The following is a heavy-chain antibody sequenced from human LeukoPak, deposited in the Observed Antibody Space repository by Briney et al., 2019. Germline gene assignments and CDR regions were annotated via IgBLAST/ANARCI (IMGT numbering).Heavy chain of an antibody. CDR1: GFTFSSYG. CDR3: AKSYSGWYGGFYY. Sequence: PGRSLRLSCAASGFTFSSYGMHWVRQAPGKGLEWVAVLSYDGSEKYYADSVKGRCTISRDNSKNTLYLQMNSLRAEDTAVYYCAKSYSGWYGGFYYWGQGTLVTVSS. CDR2: LSYDGSEK. V-gene: IGHV3-30*18. D-gene: IGHD6-19*01. J-gene: IGHJ4*02.